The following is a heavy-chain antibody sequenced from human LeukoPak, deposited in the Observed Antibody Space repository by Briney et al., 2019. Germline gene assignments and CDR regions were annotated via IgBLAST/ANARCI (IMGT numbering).Heavy chain of an antibody. CDR1: GFTFSNYA. J-gene: IGHJ4*02. CDR2: ISGSGGST. CDR3: AKEVGYFDY. V-gene: IGHV3-23*01. Sequence: PGGSLRLSCAASGFTFSNYAMSWARQAPGKGLEWVSAISGSGGSTYYTDSVKGRLTISRDNSKNTLYLQMNSLRAEDTAVYYCAKEVGYFDYWGQGTLVTVSS. D-gene: IGHD1-26*01.